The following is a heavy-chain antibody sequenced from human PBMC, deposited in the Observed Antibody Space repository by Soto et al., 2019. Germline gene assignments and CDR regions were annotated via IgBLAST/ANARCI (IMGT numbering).Heavy chain of an antibody. CDR1: GFTFSSYG. V-gene: IGHV3-30*18. CDR3: AKGAKEYYDFWSGYYY. D-gene: IGHD3-3*01. Sequence: GGSLRLSCAASGFTFSSYGMHWVRQAPGKGLEWVAVISYDGSNKYYADSVKGRFTISRDNSKNTLYLQMNSLRAEDTAVYYCAKGAKEYYDFWSGYYYWGQGTLVTVSS. J-gene: IGHJ4*02. CDR2: ISYDGSNK.